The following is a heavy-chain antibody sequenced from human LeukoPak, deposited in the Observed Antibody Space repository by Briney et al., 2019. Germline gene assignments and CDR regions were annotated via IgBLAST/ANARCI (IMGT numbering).Heavy chain of an antibody. Sequence: SQTLSLTCAISGDSVSSNSAAWNWIRQSPWRGLEWLGRTYYRSKWYNDYAVSVKSRITINPDTSKNQFSLQLNSVTPEDTAVYYCARDLGGCSSTSCYPWWFDPWGQGTLVTVSS. CDR3: ARDLGGCSSTSCYPWWFDP. CDR1: GDSVSSNSAA. D-gene: IGHD2-2*01. V-gene: IGHV6-1*01. CDR2: TYYRSKWYN. J-gene: IGHJ5*02.